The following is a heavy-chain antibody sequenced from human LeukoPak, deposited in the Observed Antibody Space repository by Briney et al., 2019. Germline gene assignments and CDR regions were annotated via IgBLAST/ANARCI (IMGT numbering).Heavy chain of an antibody. Sequence: GGSLRLSCAASGFTSRSYAMTWVRQAPGKGLEWVSSLTGSGANTYYADSVKGRFTISRDNSKSTLYLQMNSLRAEDTAVYYCAKGRGLFPSSNDYWGQGTLVTVS. CDR2: LTGSGANT. CDR3: AKGRGLFPSSNDY. J-gene: IGHJ4*02. V-gene: IGHV3-23*01. CDR1: GFTSRSYA. D-gene: IGHD3-10*01.